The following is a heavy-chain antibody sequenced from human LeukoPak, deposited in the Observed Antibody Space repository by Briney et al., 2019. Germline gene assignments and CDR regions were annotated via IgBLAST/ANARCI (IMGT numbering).Heavy chain of an antibody. D-gene: IGHD1-14*01. CDR1: GFTFSSYS. CDR2: INPGVSSI. V-gene: IGHV3-74*01. Sequence: GRSLRLSCAASGFTFSSYSMHWVRQVPGKGLVWVARINPGVSSITYADSVKGRFTISRDNAKNTLYLQMDSLRAEDTGVYYCARSNQADDYWGQGTLDTVSS. J-gene: IGHJ4*02. CDR3: ARSNQADDY.